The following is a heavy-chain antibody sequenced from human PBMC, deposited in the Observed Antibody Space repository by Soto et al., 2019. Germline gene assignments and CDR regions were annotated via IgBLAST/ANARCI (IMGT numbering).Heavy chain of an antibody. CDR1: GGSISSSGYY. Sequence: SETLSLTCTVSGGSISSSGYYWSWIRQHPGRGLEWIGYIYYSGSIYYNPSLKSRVTISVDTSKNQFSLDLSSVTAADTAVYYRARVGYCSGGSCYGYYYYYGMDVWVQGTTVTVSS. D-gene: IGHD2-15*01. V-gene: IGHV4-31*03. CDR3: ARVGYCSGGSCYGYYYYYGMDV. CDR2: IYYSGSI. J-gene: IGHJ6*02.